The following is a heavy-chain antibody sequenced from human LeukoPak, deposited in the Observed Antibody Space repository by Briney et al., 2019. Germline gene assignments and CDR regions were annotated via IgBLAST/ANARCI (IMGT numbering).Heavy chain of an antibody. CDR3: ARGPPWFGETRGSAFDI. V-gene: IGHV1-18*01. Sequence: ASVKVSCKASGYTFTSYGISWVRQAPGQGLEWMGWISSYNGNTNYAQKLQGRVTMTTDTSTSAAYMELRSLRSDDTAVYYCARGPPWFGETRGSAFDIWGQGTMVTVSS. D-gene: IGHD3-10*01. CDR1: GYTFTSYG. CDR2: ISSYNGNT. J-gene: IGHJ3*02.